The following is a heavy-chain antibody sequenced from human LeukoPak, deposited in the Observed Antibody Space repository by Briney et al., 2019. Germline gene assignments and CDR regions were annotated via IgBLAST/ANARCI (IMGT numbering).Heavy chain of an antibody. V-gene: IGHV3-23*01. D-gene: IGHD2-2*01. Sequence: GGSLRLSCAASGFPFSSYAMSWVRQAPGKVLEWVSAISGSGGSTYYADSVKGRFTISRDNSKNTLYLQMNSLRAEDTAVYYCAKDSSRQLYCSSTSCYPYTYWGQGTLVTVSS. CDR1: GFPFSSYA. CDR3: AKDSSRQLYCSSTSCYPYTY. CDR2: ISGSGGST. J-gene: IGHJ4*02.